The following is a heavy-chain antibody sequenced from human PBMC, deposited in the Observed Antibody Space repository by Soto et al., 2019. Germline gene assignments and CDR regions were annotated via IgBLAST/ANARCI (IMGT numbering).Heavy chain of an antibody. CDR3: ARAPYYYDSRGYYAY. Sequence: EVQLVESGGGLVKPGGSLRLSCAASGFTFSSYSMNWVRQAPGKGLEWVSSISSSSSYIYYADSVKGRFTISRDNAKNSPYLQMNSLRAEDTAVYFCARAPYYYDSRGYYAYWGQGTLVTVSS. V-gene: IGHV3-21*01. CDR1: GFTFSSYS. D-gene: IGHD3-22*01. CDR2: ISSSSSYI. J-gene: IGHJ4*02.